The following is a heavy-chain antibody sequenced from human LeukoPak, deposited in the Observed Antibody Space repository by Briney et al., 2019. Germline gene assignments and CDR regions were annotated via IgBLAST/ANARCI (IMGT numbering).Heavy chain of an antibody. D-gene: IGHD3-22*01. CDR3: ARMVGNYDSSGYYYLWYYGMDV. Sequence: PGGSLRLSCAASGFTFSSYWMHWVRQAPGKGLVWVSRINSDGSSTSYADSVKGRFTISRDNAKNTLYLQMNSLRAEDTAVYYCARMVGNYDSSGYYYLWYYGMDVWGQGTTVTVSS. V-gene: IGHV3-74*01. CDR1: GFTFSSYW. CDR2: INSDGSST. J-gene: IGHJ6*02.